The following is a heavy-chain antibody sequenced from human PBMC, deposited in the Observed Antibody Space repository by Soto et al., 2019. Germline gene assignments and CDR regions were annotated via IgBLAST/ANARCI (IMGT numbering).Heavy chain of an antibody. CDR1: GFTFSSYA. Sequence: GGSLRLSCAASGFTFSSYAMNWVRQAPGKGLEWVSTVSGSGGTTYYADSVKGRFTISRDNSKNTLYLQMNSLRAEDTAVYYCASRYYDNLTGLDYWGQGTLVTVSS. CDR2: VSGSGGTT. V-gene: IGHV3-23*01. CDR3: ASRYYDNLTGLDY. J-gene: IGHJ4*02. D-gene: IGHD3-9*01.